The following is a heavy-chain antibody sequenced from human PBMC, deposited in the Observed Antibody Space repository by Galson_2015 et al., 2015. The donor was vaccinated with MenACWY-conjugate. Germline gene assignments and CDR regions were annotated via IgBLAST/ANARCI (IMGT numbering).Heavy chain of an antibody. CDR3: VRAEGWLRSAFDI. J-gene: IGHJ3*02. D-gene: IGHD5-24*01. CDR1: GFRFSSYT. V-gene: IGHV3-30*10. CDR2: VSYDASSK. Sequence: LRLSCAASGFRFSSYTLYWVRQAPGKGLEWVAVVSYDASSKYYRDSVQGRFTISRDNSKNTVFLQMNSLRPEDSAVYYCVRAEGWLRSAFDIWGQGTMVTVSS.